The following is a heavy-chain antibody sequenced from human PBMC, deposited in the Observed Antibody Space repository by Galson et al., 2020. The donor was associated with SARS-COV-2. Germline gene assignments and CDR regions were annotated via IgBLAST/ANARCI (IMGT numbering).Heavy chain of an antibody. J-gene: IGHJ4*02. D-gene: IGHD1-1*01. CDR1: GFTFSSYS. CDR3: ASEGYFQEFDY. Sequence: KIGESLKISCAASGFTFSSYSMNWVRQAPGKGLEWVSSISSSSSYIYYADSVKGRFTISRDNAKNSLYLQMNSLRAEDTAVYYCASEGYFQEFDYWGQGTLVTVSS. CDR2: ISSSSSYI. V-gene: IGHV3-21*01.